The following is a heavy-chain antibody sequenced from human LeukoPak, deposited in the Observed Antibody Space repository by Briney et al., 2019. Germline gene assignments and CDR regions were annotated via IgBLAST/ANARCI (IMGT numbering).Heavy chain of an antibody. CDR1: GFTFSGYA. V-gene: IGHV3-23*01. CDR3: AKESGDGGYTFDY. CDR2: ISGSGGST. Sequence: GGSLRLSCAASGFTFSGYAMSWVRQAPGKGLEWVSAISGSGGSTYYADSVKGRFTISRDNSKDTLYLQMNSLRAEDTAVYYCAKESGDGGYTFDYWGQGTLVTVSS. J-gene: IGHJ4*02. D-gene: IGHD3-16*02.